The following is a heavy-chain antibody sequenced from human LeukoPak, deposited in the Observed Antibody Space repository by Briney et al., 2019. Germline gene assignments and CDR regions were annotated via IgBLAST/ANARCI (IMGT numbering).Heavy chain of an antibody. CDR1: GFTFSSYG. V-gene: IGHV3-23*01. CDR2: ISGSGGST. Sequence: GGTLRLSCAASGFTFSSYGMSWVRQAPGKGLEWVSAISGSGGSTYYADSVKGRFTISRDNSKNTLYLQMNSLRAEDTAVYYCAKGGMTTVYFDYWGQGTLVTVSS. CDR3: AKGGMTTVYFDY. D-gene: IGHD4-17*01. J-gene: IGHJ4*02.